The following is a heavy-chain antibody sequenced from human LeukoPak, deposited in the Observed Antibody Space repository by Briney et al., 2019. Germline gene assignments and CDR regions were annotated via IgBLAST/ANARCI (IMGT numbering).Heavy chain of an antibody. D-gene: IGHD5-12*01. V-gene: IGHV6-1*01. J-gene: IGHJ6*02. CDR1: GDSVSSKSAA. CDR3: TRQYSGGMDV. Sequence: SQTLSLTCAISGDSVSSKSAAWNWIRQSPSRGLEWLGRTYYRSRWFNGYAVSMKGRITISPDTSKNQFSLQLNSVTPEDTAVYYCTRQYSGGMDVWGQGTTVTVSS. CDR2: TYYRSRWFN.